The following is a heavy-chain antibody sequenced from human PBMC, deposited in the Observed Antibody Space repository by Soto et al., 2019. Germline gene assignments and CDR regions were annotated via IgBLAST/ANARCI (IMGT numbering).Heavy chain of an antibody. V-gene: IGHV1-8*01. CDR1: GYTFTSYD. J-gene: IGHJ1*01. CDR3: ARGYSSGWHHPPFQH. CDR2: THPNSGNT. D-gene: IGHD6-19*01. Sequence: QVQLVQSGAEVKKPGASVKVSCKASGYTFTSYDIHWVRQATGQGLEWMGWTHPNSGNTGYAQKFQGRVTMTGKTSISTADRVLSSLRSEYTAVYYCARGYSSGWHHPPFQHWGQGTLVTVAS.